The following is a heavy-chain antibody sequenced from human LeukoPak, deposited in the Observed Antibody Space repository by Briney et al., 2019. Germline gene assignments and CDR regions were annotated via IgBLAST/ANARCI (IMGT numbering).Heavy chain of an antibody. CDR1: GYSITSAYY. D-gene: IGHD4-17*01. CDR3: ARQTYGDYDVFDI. Sequence: IPSETLSLTCTVSGYSITSAYYWGWIRQPPGKGLEWIGSIYYSGSTYYNPSLKSRVTISVDTSKNQFSLKLSSVTAADTAVYYCARQTYGDYDVFDIWGQGTMVTVSS. J-gene: IGHJ3*02. V-gene: IGHV4-38-2*02. CDR2: IYYSGST.